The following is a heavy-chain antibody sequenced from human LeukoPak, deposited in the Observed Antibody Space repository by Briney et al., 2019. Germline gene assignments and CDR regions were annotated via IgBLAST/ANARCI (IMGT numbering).Heavy chain of an antibody. CDR2: IKSDGKTT. Sequence: GGSLRLSCATSGFTFSNYWMYWVRQPPGMGPVWVSSIKSDGKTTHYADSVKGRFTISRDNAKNTLYLQMSSLRAVDTAIYYCVSGSTDSVYRAFDIWGQGTMVTVSS. D-gene: IGHD5/OR15-5a*01. J-gene: IGHJ3*02. CDR1: GFTFSNYW. V-gene: IGHV3-74*01. CDR3: VSGSTDSVYRAFDI.